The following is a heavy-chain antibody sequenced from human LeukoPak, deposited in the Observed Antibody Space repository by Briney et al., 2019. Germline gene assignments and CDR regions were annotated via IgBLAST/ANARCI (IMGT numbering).Heavy chain of an antibody. CDR2: IRSKANSYAT. D-gene: IGHD3-22*01. V-gene: IGHV3-73*01. Sequence: GGSLRLSWAASGFTFSGSAMHWVRQASGKWLEWVGRIRSKANSYATAYAASVKGRFTISRDDSKNTAYLQMNSLKTEDTAVYYCTSPYYYDSSGYYAFAYWGQGTLVTVSS. CDR3: TSPYYYDSSGYYAFAY. CDR1: GFTFSGSA. J-gene: IGHJ4*02.